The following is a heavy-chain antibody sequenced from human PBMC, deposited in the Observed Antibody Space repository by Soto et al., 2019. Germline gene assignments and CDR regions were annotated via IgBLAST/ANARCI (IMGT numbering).Heavy chain of an antibody. J-gene: IGHJ4*02. CDR1: GYTLTELS. Sequence: GASVKVSCKVSGYTLTELSMHWVRQAPGKGLEWMGGFDPEDGETIYAQKFQGRVTMTEDTSTDTAYMELSSLRSGDTAVYYCATPPTLPTTALGGYWGQGTLVTVSS. D-gene: IGHD1-1*01. CDR3: ATPPTLPTTALGGY. V-gene: IGHV1-24*01. CDR2: FDPEDGET.